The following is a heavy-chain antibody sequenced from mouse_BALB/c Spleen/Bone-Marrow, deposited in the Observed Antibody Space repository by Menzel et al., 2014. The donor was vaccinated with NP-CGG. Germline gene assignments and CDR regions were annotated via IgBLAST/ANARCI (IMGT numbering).Heavy chain of an antibody. CDR3: ARVGFSFDY. CDR1: GYAFSTYW. CDR2: IYPGDGDT. V-gene: IGHV1-80*01. Sequence: QVQLQQSGAELVRPGSSVKISCKASGYAFSTYWMNWVKQRPGQGLEWIGRIYPGDGDTNYNEKFKGKATLTADKSSSTASIQLSSLTSEDSAVYFCARVGFSFDYWGQGTTLTVSS. J-gene: IGHJ2*01. D-gene: IGHD3-1*01.